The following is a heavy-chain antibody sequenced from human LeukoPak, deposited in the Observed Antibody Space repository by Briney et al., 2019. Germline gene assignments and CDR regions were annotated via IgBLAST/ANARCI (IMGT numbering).Heavy chain of an antibody. CDR2: ISGDGIST. CDR3: AKDGYGDYDY. J-gene: IGHJ4*02. V-gene: IGHV3-43*02. Sequence: PGGSLRLSCAASGFIFHDYAMHWVRQAPGKGLEWVSLISGDGISTYYADSVKGRFTISRDNSKNSLYLQMNSPRTEDSASYYCAKDGYGDYDYWGQGTLVTVSS. CDR1: GFIFHDYA. D-gene: IGHD4-17*01.